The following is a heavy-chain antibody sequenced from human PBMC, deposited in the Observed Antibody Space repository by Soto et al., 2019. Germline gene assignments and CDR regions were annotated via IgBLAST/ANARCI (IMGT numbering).Heavy chain of an antibody. CDR2: ISKTAGTV. Sequence: QVQVVESGGGLVRPGGSLRLSCAATGFTFSDYYMSWIRQAPGKGLEWLADISKTAGTVHYADSVKGRFSISRDNARNSLFLQLNSLRVGDTAVYYCARPTQYCSAGTCYSCASDYWGQGTLVTVSS. D-gene: IGHD2-15*01. V-gene: IGHV3-11*01. CDR1: GFTFSDYY. CDR3: ARPTQYCSAGTCYSCASDY. J-gene: IGHJ4*02.